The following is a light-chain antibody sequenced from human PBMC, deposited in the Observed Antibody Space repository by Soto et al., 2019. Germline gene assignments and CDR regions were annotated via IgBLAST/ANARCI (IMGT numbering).Light chain of an antibody. CDR3: SSYTSSSTLA. CDR2: EVS. CDR1: SSDVGGYNY. V-gene: IGLV2-14*01. J-gene: IGLJ2*01. Sequence: QYALTQPASVSGSPGQSITISCTGTSSDVGGYNYVSWYQQHPGKAPKLMIYEVSNRPSGVSNRFSGSKSGNTASLTISGLQADDEAYYYCSSYTSSSTLAFGGGTQLTVL.